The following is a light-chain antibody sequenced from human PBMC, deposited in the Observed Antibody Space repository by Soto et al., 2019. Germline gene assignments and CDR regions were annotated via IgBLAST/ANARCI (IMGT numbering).Light chain of an antibody. J-gene: IGLJ3*02. CDR2: EVS. CDR1: SSDVGGYNY. CDR3: SSFTSSGTWV. Sequence: QSALTQPASVSGSPGQSITISCTGTSSDVGGYNYVSWYQQHPGKAPKVMIYEVSNRPSGVSNRFSGSKSGNTASLTISGLQAEDEADYYCSSFTSSGTWVLGGGTKLTVL. V-gene: IGLV2-14*01.